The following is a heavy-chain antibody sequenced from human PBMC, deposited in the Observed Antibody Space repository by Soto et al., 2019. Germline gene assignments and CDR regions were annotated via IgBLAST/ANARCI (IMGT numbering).Heavy chain of an antibody. CDR1: GCTSSALG. V-gene: IGHV3-30*03. CDR2: ISYDGTNK. CDR3: ARGWLRFIFDY. J-gene: IGHJ4*02. Sequence: FLSVRYAAAGCTSSALGVRCVRQAPGKGLEWVALISYDGTNKYYGDSVKGRFTISRDNPKNTLYLQMNSLRDEDTAVYYCARGWLRFIFDYWRQGTLVTVSS. D-gene: IGHD5-12*01.